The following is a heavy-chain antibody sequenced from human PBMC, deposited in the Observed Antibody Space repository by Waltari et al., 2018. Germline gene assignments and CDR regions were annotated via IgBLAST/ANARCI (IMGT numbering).Heavy chain of an antibody. CDR3: AKDWRWEQLVSGFNI. D-gene: IGHD3-3*01. CDR1: GFSFSNYG. J-gene: IGHJ3*02. CDR2: MSYDGAKK. V-gene: IGHV3-30*18. Sequence: QEQVVESGGGVVQPGGSLRLSCAASGFSFSNYGMHWVRQAPGKGLDWVATMSYDGAKKYHADSVKDRFTISRDNSKNTLYLQMHSLRAEETAVYYCAKDWRWEQLVSGFNIWGQGTMVTVSS.